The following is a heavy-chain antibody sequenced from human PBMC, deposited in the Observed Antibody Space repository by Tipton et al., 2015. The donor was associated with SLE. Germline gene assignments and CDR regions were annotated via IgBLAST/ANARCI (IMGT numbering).Heavy chain of an antibody. CDR2: ISYTETT. Sequence: TLSLTCTVSGGSISGYHWSWLRQPPGKGLEWIGYISYTETTKYNPSLESRVIISVDTSKNQFSLRLSSVTAADTAMYYCAKDYNYDNADYNWGQGKLVIVSS. CDR3: AKDYNYDNADYN. D-gene: IGHD4-17*01. V-gene: IGHV4-59*12. J-gene: IGHJ4*02. CDR1: GGSISGYH.